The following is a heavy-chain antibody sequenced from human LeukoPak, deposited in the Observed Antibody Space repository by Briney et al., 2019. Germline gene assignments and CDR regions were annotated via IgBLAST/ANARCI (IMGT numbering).Heavy chain of an antibody. J-gene: IGHJ4*02. V-gene: IGHV3-53*01. CDR3: ARDFFDFWGGSWV. CDR1: GFNVRTNY. Sequence: KPGGSLRLSCAVSGFNVRTNYMSWVRQAPGKGLEWVSVIFRDGSTYYGDSVRGRFSISRDNSKNMVYLQMNNLRAEDTAVYFCARDFFDFWGGSWVWGQGTLVTVSS. CDR2: IFRDGST. D-gene: IGHD3-3*01.